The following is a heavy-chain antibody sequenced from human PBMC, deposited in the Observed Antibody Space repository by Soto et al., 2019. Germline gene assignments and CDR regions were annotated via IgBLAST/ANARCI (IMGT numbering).Heavy chain of an antibody. D-gene: IGHD2-8*01. CDR1: GGSISSYY. Sequence: PSETLYHTCTVSGGSISSYYWSWIRQPPGKGLEWIGYIYYSGSTNYNPSLKSRVTISVDTSKNQFSLKLSSVTAADTAVYYCARQRRTNGSGGAFDIWGQGTMVTVSS. CDR3: ARQRRTNGSGGAFDI. J-gene: IGHJ3*02. CDR2: IYYSGST. V-gene: IGHV4-59*08.